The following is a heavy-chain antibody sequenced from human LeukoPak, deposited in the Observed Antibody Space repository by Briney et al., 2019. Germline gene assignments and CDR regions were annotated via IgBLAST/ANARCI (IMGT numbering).Heavy chain of an antibody. CDR1: GFTFSSYA. CDR3: ARTYVWGSYRSPFFDY. V-gene: IGHV3-64*01. J-gene: IGHJ4*02. D-gene: IGHD3-16*02. Sequence: GGSLRLSCAASGFTFSSYAMHWVRQAPGKGLEYVSSISNNGDNTYYANSVKGRFTISRDNAKNALFLQMGSLRAEDLAVYYCARTYVWGSYRSPFFDYWGQGTLVTVSS. CDR2: ISNNGDNT.